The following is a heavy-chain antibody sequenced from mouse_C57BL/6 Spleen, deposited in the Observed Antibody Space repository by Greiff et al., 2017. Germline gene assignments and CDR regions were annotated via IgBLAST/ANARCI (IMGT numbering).Heavy chain of an antibody. J-gene: IGHJ2*01. V-gene: IGHV5-9-1*02. Sequence: EVQLVESGEGLVKPGGSLKLSCAASGFTFSSYAMSWVRQTPEKRLEWVAYISSGGDYIYYADTVKGRFTISRDNARNTLYLQMSSLKSEDTAMYYCTRDKGYGYDEGYFDYWGQGTTLTVSS. D-gene: IGHD2-2*01. CDR1: GFTFSSYA. CDR3: TRDKGYGYDEGYFDY. CDR2: ISSGGDYI.